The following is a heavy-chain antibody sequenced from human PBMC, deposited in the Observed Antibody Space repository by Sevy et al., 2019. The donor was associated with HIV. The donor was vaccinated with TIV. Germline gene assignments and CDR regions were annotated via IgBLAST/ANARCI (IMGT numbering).Heavy chain of an antibody. D-gene: IGHD2-15*01. V-gene: IGHV3-15*01. J-gene: IGHJ4*02. CDR1: GFTLSDAW. Sequence: GGSLRLSCAAFGFTLSDAWMSWVRQAPGKGLQWVGRIKSKTDGGTKDYAAPGKGRFTISRDDSKNTLYLQMNSLKTEDKALYYCTLEGLYCSGGSCYSEGFDSWGQGTLVTVSS. CDR2: IKSKTDGGTK. CDR3: TLEGLYCSGGSCYSEGFDS.